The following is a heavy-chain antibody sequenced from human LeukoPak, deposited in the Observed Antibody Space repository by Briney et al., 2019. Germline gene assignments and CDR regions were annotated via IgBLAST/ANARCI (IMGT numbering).Heavy chain of an antibody. CDR1: GYTFTTHD. V-gene: IGHV1-8*01. CDR3: ARDQEGFDY. CDR2: MSPNSGDT. Sequence: AASVKVSCKASGYTFTTHDINWVRQATGQGLEWLGWMSPNSGDTGYAQKFQGRVTVTRDTSTSTVHMELSGLRSEDTAVYYCARDQEGFDYWGQGTLVTVSS. J-gene: IGHJ4*02.